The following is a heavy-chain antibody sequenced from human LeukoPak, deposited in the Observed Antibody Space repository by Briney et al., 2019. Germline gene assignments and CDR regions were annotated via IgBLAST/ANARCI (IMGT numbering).Heavy chain of an antibody. CDR2: ISYDGTYK. D-gene: IGHD6-19*01. V-gene: IGHV3-30*03. CDR1: GFTFSNNG. Sequence: PTGGSLRLSCAASGFTFSNNGIHWVRQAPGKGLEWLAVISYDGTYKYEADSVKGRFIVSRDNSKDTSFLQMNSLRPEDTAVYYCARVQTSVWYRPDYWGQGTLVTVSS. J-gene: IGHJ4*02. CDR3: ARVQTSVWYRPDY.